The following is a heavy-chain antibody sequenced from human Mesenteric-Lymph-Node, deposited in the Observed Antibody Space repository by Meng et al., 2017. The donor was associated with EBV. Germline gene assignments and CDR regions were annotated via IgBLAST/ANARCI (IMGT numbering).Heavy chain of an antibody. Sequence: QISVKEYGCIVGKPTPSPTVTRSFSGLSRKSRGGGGGAIRESPGKALESLGITYCDDEKRYSPSVGRRLNSTKDTSRTQVVLTMTKMGPADTGTYFCVHSPVEGADPVYFDYWGQGSLVTVSS. J-gene: IGHJ4*02. CDR2: TYCDDEK. CDR1: GLSRKSRGGG. V-gene: IGHV2-5*02. D-gene: IGHD1-26*01. CDR3: VHSPVEGADPVYFDY.